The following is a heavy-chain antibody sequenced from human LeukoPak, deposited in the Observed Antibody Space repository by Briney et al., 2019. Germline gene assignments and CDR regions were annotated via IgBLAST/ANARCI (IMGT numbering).Heavy chain of an antibody. V-gene: IGHV3-30-3*01. CDR3: AREGYSSSWYYFDY. D-gene: IGHD6-13*01. CDR2: ISYDGSNK. Sequence: GGSLRLSCAASGFTFSSYAMHWVRQAPGKGLEWVAVISYDGSNKYYADSVKGRFTISRDNSKNTLYLQMNSLRAEDTAVYYCAREGYSSSWYYFDYWGQGTLVTVSS. CDR1: GFTFSSYA. J-gene: IGHJ4*02.